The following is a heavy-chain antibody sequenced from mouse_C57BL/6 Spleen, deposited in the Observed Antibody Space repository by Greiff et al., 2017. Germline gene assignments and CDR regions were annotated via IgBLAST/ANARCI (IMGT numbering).Heavy chain of an antibody. J-gene: IGHJ2*01. D-gene: IGHD3-3*01. CDR2: ISPGSGST. CDR3: ARSLGEKHFDY. Sequence: QVQLQQPGAELVKPGASVKMSCKASGYTFTSYWITWVKQRPGQGLEWIGDISPGSGSTNYNEKFKSKATLTVDTSSSTAYMQLSSLTSEDSSVYYCARSLGEKHFDYWGQGTTLPVSS. V-gene: IGHV1-55*01. CDR1: GYTFTSYW.